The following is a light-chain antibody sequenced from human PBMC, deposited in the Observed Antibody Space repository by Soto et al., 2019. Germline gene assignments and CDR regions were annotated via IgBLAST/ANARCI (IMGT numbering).Light chain of an antibody. CDR3: QHYGTSHPLT. CDR2: GAS. J-gene: IGKJ4*01. V-gene: IGKV3-20*01. Sequence: EIVLTQSPGTLSLSPGDRATLSCRASQSVGSNYLAWYQQKPGQAPRLVLYGASSRAMGIPDRFSGSGAGTDFTLTISRLEPEDFAVYYCQHYGTSHPLTFGGGTKVEIK. CDR1: QSVGSNY.